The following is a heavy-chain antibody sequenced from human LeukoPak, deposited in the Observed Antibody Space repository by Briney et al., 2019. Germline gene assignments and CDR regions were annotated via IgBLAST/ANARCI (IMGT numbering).Heavy chain of an antibody. CDR2: ISSRSSSI. J-gene: IGHJ4*02. CDR3: AREGGDNGYNEGFDY. D-gene: IGHD5-24*01. CDR1: GLTFSSHS. V-gene: IGHV3-21*01. Sequence: GGSLRLSCAASGLTFSSHSMNWVRQAPGKGLEWVSSISSRSSSIYYADSVKGRFTISGDNAKNSLYLQMNSLRAEDTAVYYCAREGGDNGYNEGFDYWGQGTLVTVSS.